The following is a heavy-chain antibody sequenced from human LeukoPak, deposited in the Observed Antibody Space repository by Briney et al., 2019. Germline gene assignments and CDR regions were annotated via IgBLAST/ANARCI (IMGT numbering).Heavy chain of an antibody. CDR3: ARGYPLNHWYIDL. V-gene: IGHV3-30*02. D-gene: IGHD2-2*01. Sequence: GGSLRLSCAASGFTFSSYGMHWVRQAPGKGLHWVAFIRFGGSVSYYADSVKGRFIISRDDSKSTLYLQMNSLKHEDTSLYFCARGYPLNHWYIDLWGRGTLVTVSS. J-gene: IGHJ2*01. CDR1: GFTFSSYG. CDR2: IRFGGSVS.